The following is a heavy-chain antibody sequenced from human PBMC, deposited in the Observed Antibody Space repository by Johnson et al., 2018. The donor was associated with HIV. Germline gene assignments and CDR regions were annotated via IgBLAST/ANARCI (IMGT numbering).Heavy chain of an antibody. CDR1: GFTFSTYG. V-gene: IGHV3-33*01. D-gene: IGHD1-26*01. J-gene: IGHJ3*02. CDR3: ARGRYTTAEWDDAFDI. CDR2: IWYDGSNK. Sequence: QVQLVESGGGVVQPGRSLRLSCAASGFTFSTYGMHWVRQAPGKGLEWLAVIWYDGSNKYYADSVKGRFTISRDNSKFTLYLQMNSLRAEDTAVYYCARGRYTTAEWDDAFDIWGQGTMVTVSS.